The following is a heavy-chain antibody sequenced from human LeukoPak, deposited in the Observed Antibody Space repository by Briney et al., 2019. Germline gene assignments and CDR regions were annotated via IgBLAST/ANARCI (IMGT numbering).Heavy chain of an antibody. CDR1: GGTFSSYA. V-gene: IGHV1-69*05. D-gene: IGHD1-1*01. J-gene: IGHJ4*02. Sequence: SVKVSCKASGGTFSSYAISWVRQAPGQGLEWMGRIIPIFGTANYAQKFQGRVTTTTDESTSTAYMELSSLRSEDTAVYYCASGTGTTNDYWGQGTLVTVSS. CDR2: IIPIFGTA. CDR3: ASGTGTTNDY.